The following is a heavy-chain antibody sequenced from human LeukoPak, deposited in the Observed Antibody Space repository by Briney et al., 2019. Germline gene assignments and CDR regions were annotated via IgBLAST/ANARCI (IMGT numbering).Heavy chain of an antibody. D-gene: IGHD2-21*01. CDR2: IIPIFGTA. Sequence: SVKVSCKASGGTFSSYAISWVRQAPGQGLEWMEGIIPIFGTANYAQKFQGRVTITADESTSTAYMELSSLRSEDTAIYYCARGAAYCGGDCYYYWGQGSLVTVSS. CDR3: ARGAAYCGGDCYYY. CDR1: GGTFSSYA. V-gene: IGHV1-69*13. J-gene: IGHJ4*02.